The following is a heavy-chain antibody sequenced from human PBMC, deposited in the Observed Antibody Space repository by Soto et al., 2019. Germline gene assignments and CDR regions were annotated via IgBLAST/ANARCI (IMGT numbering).Heavy chain of an antibody. J-gene: IGHJ3*02. Sequence: QVQLVESGGGVVQPGRSLRLSCAASGFTFSSYAMHWVRQAPGKGLEWVAVMSFDGSIKYYADSVKGRFTISRDNSKNTLYLQMNSLRAEDTAVYYCATIAVPPAFDIWGQGTMVTVSS. CDR3: ATIAVPPAFDI. D-gene: IGHD6-19*01. CDR1: GFTFSSYA. CDR2: MSFDGSIK. V-gene: IGHV3-30*04.